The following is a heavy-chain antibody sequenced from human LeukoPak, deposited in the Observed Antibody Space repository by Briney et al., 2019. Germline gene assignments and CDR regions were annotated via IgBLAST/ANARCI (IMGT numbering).Heavy chain of an antibody. Sequence: SETLSLTCPVSGGSISSYYWSWIRQPPGKGLEWIVYIYTSGSTNYNPSLKSRVTISVDTSKNQFSLKLSSVTAADTAVYYCARHRKGVAAAGIDYWGQGTLVTVSS. CDR2: IYTSGST. V-gene: IGHV4-4*09. J-gene: IGHJ4*02. D-gene: IGHD6-13*01. CDR1: GGSISSYY. CDR3: ARHRKGVAAAGIDY.